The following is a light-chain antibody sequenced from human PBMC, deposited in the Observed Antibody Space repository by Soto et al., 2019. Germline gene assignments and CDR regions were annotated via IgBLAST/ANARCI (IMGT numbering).Light chain of an antibody. CDR2: DAS. CDR1: QGISSA. Sequence: AIPLTQSPSSLSASVGDRVTITCRASQGISSALAWYQHKPGKAPKSLISDASSLQSGVPSRFSGSGSGTDFTLTISSLQAEDFATYYCQQFNSYPLTFGGGTRVEMK. V-gene: IGKV1-13*02. CDR3: QQFNSYPLT. J-gene: IGKJ4*01.